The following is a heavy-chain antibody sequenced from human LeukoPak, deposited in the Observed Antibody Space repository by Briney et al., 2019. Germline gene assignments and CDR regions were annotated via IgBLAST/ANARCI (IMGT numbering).Heavy chain of an antibody. V-gene: IGHV3-23*01. CDR2: ILASGEST. CDR1: GFTFSSYA. Sequence: GGSLRLSCAASGFTFSSYAMSWVSQAPGKGLEWVSSILASGESTYYADSVKGRFTISRDNSKNTLYLQMNSLRAEDTAVFYCAKVTTVTTEDYWGQGTLVTVSS. CDR3: AKVTTVTTEDY. D-gene: IGHD4-17*01. J-gene: IGHJ4*02.